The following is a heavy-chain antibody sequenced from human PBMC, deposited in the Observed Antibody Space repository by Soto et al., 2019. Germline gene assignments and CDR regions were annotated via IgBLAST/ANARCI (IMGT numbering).Heavy chain of an antibody. D-gene: IGHD6-13*01. CDR2: ISSSGSTI. CDR1: GFTFRSYE. V-gene: IGHV3-48*03. Sequence: LRISGATSGFTFRSYEMNWVRQAPGKGLEWVSYISSSGSTIYYADSVKGRFTISRDNAKNSLYLQMDSLRAEDTAVYYCARDQEAGSFFPYYCGMDVWGQGTTVTVSS. CDR3: ARDQEAGSFFPYYCGMDV. J-gene: IGHJ6*02.